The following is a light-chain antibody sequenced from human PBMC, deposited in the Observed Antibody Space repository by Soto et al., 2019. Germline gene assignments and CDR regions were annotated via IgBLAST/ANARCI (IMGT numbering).Light chain of an antibody. CDR3: QQYGTSPT. Sequence: PGERATLSCRASQSLITRYLAWYQQKPGQAPRLLIYGASSRATGIPDRFSGSGSGTDFILTISRLEPEDFAVYSCQQYGTSPTFGQGTRLEIK. V-gene: IGKV3-20*01. CDR2: GAS. J-gene: IGKJ5*01. CDR1: QSLITRY.